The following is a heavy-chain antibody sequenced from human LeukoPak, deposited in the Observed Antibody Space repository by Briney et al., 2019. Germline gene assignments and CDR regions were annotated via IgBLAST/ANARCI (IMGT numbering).Heavy chain of an antibody. CDR2: IKQDGSKK. D-gene: IGHD5-24*01. J-gene: IGHJ4*02. CDR3: TRVGYIDEGIDY. Sequence: SGGSLRLSCAASGLTFGSYAMTWVRQAPGKGLEWVANIKQDGSKKSYVDSVKGRFTISRDNAKNSLYLQMNCLRAEDTAIYYCTRVGYIDEGIDYWGQGTLVTVSS. CDR1: GLTFGSYA. V-gene: IGHV3-7*04.